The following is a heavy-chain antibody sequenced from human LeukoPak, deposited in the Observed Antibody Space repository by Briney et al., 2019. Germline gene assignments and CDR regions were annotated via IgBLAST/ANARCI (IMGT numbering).Heavy chain of an antibody. CDR1: GFTFSSYW. CDR3: ATSNIVVVPAAIEDY. V-gene: IGHV3-23*01. D-gene: IGHD2-2*01. Sequence: GGSLRLSCAASGFTFSSYWMHWVRQAPGKGLEWVSAISGSGGSTYYADSVKGRFTISRDNSKNTLYLQMNSLRAEDTAVYYCATSNIVVVPAAIEDYWGQGTLVTVSS. CDR2: ISGSGGST. J-gene: IGHJ4*02.